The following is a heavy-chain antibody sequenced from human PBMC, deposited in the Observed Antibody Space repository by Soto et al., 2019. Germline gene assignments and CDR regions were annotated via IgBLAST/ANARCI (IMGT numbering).Heavy chain of an antibody. CDR1: VFTFISYA. CDR3: ARDIRGYSYGGPFDY. D-gene: IGHD5-18*01. J-gene: IGHJ4*02. CDR2: ISYDGSNK. Sequence: GWSLRLSCASSVFTFISYAMHWVRQAPGKGLEWVAVISYDGSNKYYADSVKGRFTISRDNSKNTLYLQMNSLRAEDTAVYYCARDIRGYSYGGPFDYWGQGTLVTVSS. V-gene: IGHV3-30-3*01.